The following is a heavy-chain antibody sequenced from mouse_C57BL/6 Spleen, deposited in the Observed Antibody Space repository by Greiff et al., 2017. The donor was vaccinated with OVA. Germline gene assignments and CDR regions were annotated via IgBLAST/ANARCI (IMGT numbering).Heavy chain of an antibody. Sequence: EVKLVESEGGLVQPGSSMKLSCTASGFTFSDYYMAWVRQVPEKGLEWVANINYDGSSTYYLDSLKSRFIISRDNAKNILYLQMSSLKSEDTATYYCARDTPPYGSSYDYWGQGTTLTVSS. J-gene: IGHJ2*01. CDR1: GFTFSDYY. CDR3: ARDTPPYGSSYDY. CDR2: INYDGSST. D-gene: IGHD1-1*01. V-gene: IGHV5-16*01.